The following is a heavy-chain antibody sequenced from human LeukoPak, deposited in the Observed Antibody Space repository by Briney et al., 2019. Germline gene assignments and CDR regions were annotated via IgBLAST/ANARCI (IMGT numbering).Heavy chain of an antibody. D-gene: IGHD6-13*01. CDR2: INRDGSIT. J-gene: IGHJ4*02. Sequence: PGGSLRLSCAASGFTFSRYWMHWVRQAPGKGLVWVSRINRDGSITSYADSVKGRFTISRDNAKNTLYLQMNSLRAEDTAVYYCAREDSSSLDYWGQGTLVTVSS. CDR1: GFTFSRYW. CDR3: AREDSSSLDY. V-gene: IGHV3-74*01.